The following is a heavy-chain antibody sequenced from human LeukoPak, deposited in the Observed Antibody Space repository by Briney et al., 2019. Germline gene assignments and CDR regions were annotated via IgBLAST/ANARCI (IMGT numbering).Heavy chain of an antibody. D-gene: IGHD1-26*01. V-gene: IGHV1-18*01. CDR1: GYTFTSYG. J-gene: IGHJ4*02. CDR2: ISAYNGNT. Sequence: ASVKVSCKASGYTFTSYGISWVRQAPGQGLEWMGWISAYNGNTNYAQKLQGRVTMTTDTSTSTAYMELRSLTSDDTAVYYCAVGGDSGSYPYYFDYWGQGTLVTVSS. CDR3: AVGGDSGSYPYYFDY.